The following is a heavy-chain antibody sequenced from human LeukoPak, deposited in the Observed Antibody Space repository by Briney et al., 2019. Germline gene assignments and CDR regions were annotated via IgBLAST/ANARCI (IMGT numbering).Heavy chain of an antibody. J-gene: IGHJ6*03. CDR1: GFTFSSYA. V-gene: IGHV3-30-3*01. CDR3: ARDPEQDVDTGYYMDV. D-gene: IGHD5-18*01. Sequence: PGGSLRLSCAASGFTFSSYAMHWVRQAPGKGLEWVAVISYDGSNKYYADSVKGRFTISRDNSKNTLYLQMNSLRAEDTAVYYCARDPEQDVDTGYYMDVWGKGPRSPSP. CDR2: ISYDGSNK.